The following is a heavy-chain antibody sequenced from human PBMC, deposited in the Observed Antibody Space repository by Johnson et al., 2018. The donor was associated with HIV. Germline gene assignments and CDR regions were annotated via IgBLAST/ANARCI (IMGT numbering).Heavy chain of an antibody. Sequence: VQLVESGGGVVQPGRSLRLSCAASGFTFSSSWMHWVCQAPEKGLEWVADIKCDGSEKYYADSVKGRFTISRDNSKNTLYLQMNNLRAEDTAMYYCAKDDYGDLWVGAFDIWGQGTMVTVSS. D-gene: IGHD4-17*01. CDR3: AKDDYGDLWVGAFDI. CDR1: GFTFSSSW. J-gene: IGHJ3*02. CDR2: IKCDGSEK. V-gene: IGHV3-33*06.